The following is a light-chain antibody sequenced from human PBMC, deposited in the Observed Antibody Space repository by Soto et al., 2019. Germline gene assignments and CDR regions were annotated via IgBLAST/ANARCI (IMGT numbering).Light chain of an antibody. CDR3: QQCNNWPPIT. CDR2: GAS. CDR1: QSVSSN. V-gene: IGKV3-15*01. J-gene: IGKJ5*01. Sequence: ILMTQSPATLSLSSGERPTLSCRSSQSVSSNLAWYQQKPGQAPRLLIYGASNRATGIPARFSGSGSGTEFTLTISSLQSEDFAVYYCQQCNNWPPITFGQGTRLEIK.